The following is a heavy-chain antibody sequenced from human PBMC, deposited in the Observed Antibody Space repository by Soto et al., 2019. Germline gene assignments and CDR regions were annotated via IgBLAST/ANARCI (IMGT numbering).Heavy chain of an antibody. Sequence: ASVKVSCKASGYTFTSYDINWVRQATGQGLEWMGWMNPNSGNTGYAQKFQGRVTMTRNTSISTAYMELSSLRSEDTAVYYCARVDGLRDSSGWEVYYYGMDVWGQGTTVTVSS. CDR1: GYTFTSYD. CDR3: ARVDGLRDSSGWEVYYYGMDV. V-gene: IGHV1-8*01. CDR2: MNPNSGNT. D-gene: IGHD6-19*01. J-gene: IGHJ6*02.